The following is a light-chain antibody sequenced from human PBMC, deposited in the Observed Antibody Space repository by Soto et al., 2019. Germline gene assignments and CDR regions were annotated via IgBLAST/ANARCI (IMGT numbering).Light chain of an antibody. Sequence: QSALTQPASVSGSPGQSITISCTGTSSDVGAYNYVSWYQQYPGKAPKLMIYEVSNRPSGVSNRFSGSKSGNMASLTISGLQAEDEADYYCGTYTGSNTLLFGGGTKLTVL. V-gene: IGLV2-14*01. CDR1: SSDVGAYNY. J-gene: IGLJ2*01. CDR2: EVS. CDR3: GTYTGSNTLL.